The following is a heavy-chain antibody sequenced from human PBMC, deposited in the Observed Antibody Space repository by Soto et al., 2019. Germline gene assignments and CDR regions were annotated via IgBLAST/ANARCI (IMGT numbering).Heavy chain of an antibody. J-gene: IGHJ4*02. CDR2: IKPDGSEK. CDR3: ARDRGHCSGGTCYSVLDY. V-gene: IGHV3-7*01. D-gene: IGHD2-15*01. CDR1: GFTFSTYY. Sequence: GGSLRLSCAASGFTFSTYYMNWVRQAPGKGLEWVANIKPDGSEKNYVDSVKGRFTISRDNAKSSLYLQMNSLRAGDTAFYYCARDRGHCSGGTCYSVLDYWGQGILVTVSS.